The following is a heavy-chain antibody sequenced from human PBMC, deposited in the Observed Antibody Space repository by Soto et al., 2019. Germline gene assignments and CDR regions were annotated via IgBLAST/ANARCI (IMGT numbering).Heavy chain of an antibody. CDR3: TRAGQAVTGQQLVPY. CDR1: GTSVSSATFY. CDR2: IYDSGTT. J-gene: IGHJ4*02. V-gene: IGHV4-61*01. Sequence: PSETLSLTCTVSGTSVSSATFYWSWVRQPPGKGLEWIGYIYDSGTTNYNPSLKSRVTISVDMSKKQVSLKLSSVTAADTAVYYCTRAGQAVTGQQLVPYWGQGTLVTVSS. D-gene: IGHD6-13*01.